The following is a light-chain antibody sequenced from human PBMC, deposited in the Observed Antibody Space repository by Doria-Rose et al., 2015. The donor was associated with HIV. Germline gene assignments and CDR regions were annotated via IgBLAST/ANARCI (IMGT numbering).Light chain of an antibody. CDR2: GNT. CDR1: SSNIGAGFD. Sequence: QSVVTQPPSVSGAPGQRVAISCTRSSSNIGAGFDVNWYQQFPGTAPKLLIHGNTNRPSGVPDRFSGSKSGTSASLATSGLRAEDEADYYCQSYDSRLSVYVFGTGTKVTVL. CDR3: QSYDSRLSVYV. V-gene: IGLV1-40*02. J-gene: IGLJ1*01.